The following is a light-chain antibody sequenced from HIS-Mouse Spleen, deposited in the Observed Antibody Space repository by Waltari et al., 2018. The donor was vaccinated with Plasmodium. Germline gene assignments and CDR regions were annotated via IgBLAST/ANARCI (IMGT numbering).Light chain of an antibody. V-gene: IGLV3-10*01. CDR1: ALPKKY. CDR2: EES. J-gene: IGLJ3*02. CDR3: YSTDSSGNHRV. Sequence: SYELTQPPSVSVSPGQTARITCSGDALPKKYAYWYQQKSGQAPVLVIYEESKRHSGIPGRLSGSSSGTMATLTISGAQVEDEADYYCYSTDSSGNHRVFGGGTKLTVL.